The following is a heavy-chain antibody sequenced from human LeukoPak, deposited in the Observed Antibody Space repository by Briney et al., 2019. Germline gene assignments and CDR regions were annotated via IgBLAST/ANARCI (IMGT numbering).Heavy chain of an antibody. Sequence: GASVKVSCKASGYTFTGYYMHWVRQAPGQGLEWMGWINPNSGGTNYAQKFQGRVTITRNTSISTAYMELSSLRSEDTAVYYCARYMASYDAFDIWGQGTMVTVSS. V-gene: IGHV1-2*02. CDR3: ARYMASYDAFDI. CDR1: GYTFTGYY. CDR2: INPNSGGT. D-gene: IGHD3-10*01. J-gene: IGHJ3*02.